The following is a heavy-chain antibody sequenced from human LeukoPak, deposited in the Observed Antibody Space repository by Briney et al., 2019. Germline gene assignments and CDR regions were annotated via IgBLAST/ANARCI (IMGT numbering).Heavy chain of an antibody. CDR3: ASTPDIPGAFDI. D-gene: IGHD3-9*01. V-gene: IGHV3-66*01. CDR1: GLTFSEYA. J-gene: IGHJ3*02. Sequence: PGGSLRLSCAASGLTFSEYAMSWVRQAPGKGLEWVSVIYSGGSTYYADSVKGRFTISRDNSKNTLYLQMNSLRAEDTAVYYCASTPDIPGAFDIWGQGTMVTVSS. CDR2: IYSGGST.